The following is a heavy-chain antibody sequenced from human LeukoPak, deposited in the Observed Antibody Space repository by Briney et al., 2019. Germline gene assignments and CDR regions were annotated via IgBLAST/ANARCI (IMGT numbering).Heavy chain of an antibody. CDR3: ARAPRYCSGGSCYWNAFDI. Sequence: GGSLRLSCAASGFTFSTYAMNWVRQAPGKGLEWVSTISGSGGTPHYADSVKGRFTISRDNSNNTLHLQMNSLRAKDTAVYYCARAPRYCSGGSCYWNAFDIWGQGTMVTVSS. CDR1: GFTFSTYA. V-gene: IGHV3-23*01. D-gene: IGHD2-15*01. CDR2: ISGSGGTP. J-gene: IGHJ3*02.